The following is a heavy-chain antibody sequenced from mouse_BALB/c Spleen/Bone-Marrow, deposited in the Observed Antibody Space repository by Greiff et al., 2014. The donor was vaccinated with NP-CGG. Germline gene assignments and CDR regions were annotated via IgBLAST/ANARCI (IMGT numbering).Heavy chain of an antibody. CDR3: ASTSYGNYYFDY. J-gene: IGHJ2*01. Sequence: VQLQQSGVELVRPGASVKISCKPFHYTFTNHHINWVKQRPGQGLDWIGYINPYNDYTSYNQKFKGKATLTVDKSSSTAYMELSSLTSEDSAVYYCASTSYGNYYFDYWGQGTTRTGSS. D-gene: IGHD2-10*02. CDR1: HYTFTNHH. CDR2: INPYNDYT. V-gene: IGHV1S45*01.